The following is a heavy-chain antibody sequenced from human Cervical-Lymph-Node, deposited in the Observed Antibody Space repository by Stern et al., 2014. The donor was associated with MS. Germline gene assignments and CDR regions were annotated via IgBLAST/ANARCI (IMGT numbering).Heavy chain of an antibody. CDR3: ARAAYDSSGYYHYYFDY. D-gene: IGHD3-22*01. CDR2: MYYTGSA. V-gene: IGHV4-61*01. CDR1: GGSVNSGYY. Sequence: QVQLQESGPGLVKPSETLSLTCSVSGGSVNSGYYWSWIRQPPGKGLEWIGFMYYTGSANYNPSLKSRVTISVDTSKNHFSLKLSSVTAADTAVYYCARAAYDSSGYYHYYFDYWGQGTLVSVSS. J-gene: IGHJ4*02.